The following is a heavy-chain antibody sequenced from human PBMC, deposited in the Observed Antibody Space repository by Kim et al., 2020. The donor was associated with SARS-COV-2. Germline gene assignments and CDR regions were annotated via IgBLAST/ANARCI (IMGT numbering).Heavy chain of an antibody. J-gene: IGHJ5*02. Sequence: SHPSLKSRVTISVDTSKNQFSLKLSSVTAADTAVYYCARSHAPSWGWFDPWGQGTLVTVSS. V-gene: IGHV4-34*01. D-gene: IGHD3-16*01. CDR3: ARSHAPSWGWFDP.